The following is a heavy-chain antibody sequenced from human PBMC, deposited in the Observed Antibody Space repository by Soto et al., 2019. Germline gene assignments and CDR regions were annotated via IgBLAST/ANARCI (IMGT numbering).Heavy chain of an antibody. CDR2: ISWNSGRI. CDR1: GFTFDDYA. Sequence: EMQLVESGGGLVQPGMSLRLSCAASGFTFDDYAMYWVRQVPGKGLEWVSGISWNSGRIGYADSVKGRFTISRDNAKNSLYLRMNSLRPEDTALYYCTKARLWGGDGFNSYYCHAMGVWGQGSTVTVSS. J-gene: IGHJ6*02. CDR3: TKARLWGGDGFNSYYCHAMGV. V-gene: IGHV3-9*01. D-gene: IGHD3-16*01.